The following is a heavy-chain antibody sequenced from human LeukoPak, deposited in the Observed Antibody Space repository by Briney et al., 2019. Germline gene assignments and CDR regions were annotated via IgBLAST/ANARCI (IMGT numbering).Heavy chain of an antibody. J-gene: IGHJ6*03. D-gene: IGHD5-24*01. V-gene: IGHV1-46*01. CDR3: ARVGDGYNSYYYYMDV. CDR2: INPSGGST. CDR1: GYTFTSYY. Sequence: GASVKVSCKASGYTFTSYYMHWVRQAPGQGLEWMGIINPSGGSTSYAQKFQGRVTMTRDTSTSTVYMELSSLRSEDTAVYYCARVGDGYNSYYYYMDVWGKGTTVTVSS.